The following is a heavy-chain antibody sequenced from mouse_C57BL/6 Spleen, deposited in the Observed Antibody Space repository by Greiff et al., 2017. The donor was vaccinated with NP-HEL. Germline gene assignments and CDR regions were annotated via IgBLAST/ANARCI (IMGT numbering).Heavy chain of an antibody. V-gene: IGHV5-4*01. CDR1: GFTFSSYA. CDR2: ISDGGSYT. Sequence: EVQRVESGGGLVKPGGSLKLSCAASGFTFSSYAMSWVRQTPEKRLEWVATISDGGSYTYYPDNVKGRFTISRDNDKNNLYLQMSHLKSEDTAMYYCAPSPNGDGLAYWGQGTLVTDSA. D-gene: IGHD4-1*01. J-gene: IGHJ3*01. CDR3: APSPNGDGLAY.